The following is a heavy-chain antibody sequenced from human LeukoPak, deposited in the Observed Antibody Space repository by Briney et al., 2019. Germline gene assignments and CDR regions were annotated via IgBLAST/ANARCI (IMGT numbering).Heavy chain of an antibody. V-gene: IGHV3-23*01. Sequence: PGGSLRLSCAASGFTFSNYAMSWVRQAPGTGLEWISTISGGGGTTYYVDSVKGRFTISRDNSKNTFFLQMNNLRPEDTAIYYCAKLHNLNCDYWGLGTLVTVSS. D-gene: IGHD1-14*01. CDR3: AKLHNLNCDY. J-gene: IGHJ4*02. CDR1: GFTFSNYA. CDR2: ISGGGGTT.